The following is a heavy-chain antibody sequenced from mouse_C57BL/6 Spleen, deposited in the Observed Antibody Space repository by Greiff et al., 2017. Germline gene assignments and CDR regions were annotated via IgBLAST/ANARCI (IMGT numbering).Heavy chain of an antibody. V-gene: IGHV1-61*01. Sequence: VQLQQSGAELVRPGSSVKLSCKASGYTFTSYWMDWVKQRPGQGLEWIGNIYPSDSETHYNQKFKDKATLTVDKSSSTAYMQLSSLTSEDSAVYYCAREGYDYDGAWFADWGQGTLVTVSA. CDR2: IYPSDSET. CDR3: AREGYDYDGAWFAD. J-gene: IGHJ3*01. D-gene: IGHD2-4*01. CDR1: GYTFTSYW.